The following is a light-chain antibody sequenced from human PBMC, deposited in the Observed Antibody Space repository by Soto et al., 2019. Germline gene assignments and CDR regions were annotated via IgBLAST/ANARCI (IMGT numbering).Light chain of an antibody. V-gene: IGLV2-8*01. Sequence: QSALTQPPSASGSAGQSVTISCTGTSSDVGAYNFVSWYQQHPYKAPKLIIYEVRKRPSGVPDRFSGSKSGNTASLTVSGLQAEDEAEYYGLSLHVDSKYVFGTGTKLTVL. J-gene: IGLJ1*01. CDR3: LSLHVDSKYV. CDR1: SSDVGAYNF. CDR2: EVR.